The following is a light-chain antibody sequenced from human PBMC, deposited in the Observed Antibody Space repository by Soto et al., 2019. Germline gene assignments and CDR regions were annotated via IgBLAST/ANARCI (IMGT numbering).Light chain of an antibody. CDR2: GAS. CDR1: HRISNN. Sequence: EIVMTQSPATLSVSPGERATLSCRASHRISNNLAWYQQKPGQAPRLLIYGASTRATGIPARFSGSGSETEFTLTISSLQSEDFAVYYCHQYNNWPPGTFGQRTKMEIK. V-gene: IGKV3-15*01. J-gene: IGKJ1*01. CDR3: HQYNNWPPGT.